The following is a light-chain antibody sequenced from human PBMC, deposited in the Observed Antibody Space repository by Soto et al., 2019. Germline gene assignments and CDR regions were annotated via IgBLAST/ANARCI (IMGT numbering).Light chain of an antibody. Sequence: QSVLTQPASVSGSAGQSITISCTGTSNDVGGYNYVSWYQQYPGKAPKLLIYEVSNRPSGVSNRFSGSKSGNTASLTISGLQAEDEADYYCTSYTTITTRVFGGGTKVTVL. J-gene: IGLJ3*02. CDR2: EVS. CDR1: SNDVGGYNY. V-gene: IGLV2-14*01. CDR3: TSYTTITTRV.